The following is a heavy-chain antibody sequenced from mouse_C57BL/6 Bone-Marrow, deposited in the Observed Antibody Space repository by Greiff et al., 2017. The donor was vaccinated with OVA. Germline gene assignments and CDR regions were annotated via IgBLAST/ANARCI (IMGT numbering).Heavy chain of an antibody. CDR3: ARGGYSLRYFDV. Sequence: QVQLQQSGAELVRPGASVKLSCKASGYTFTDYYINWVKQRPGQGLEWIARIYPGSGNTYYNEKFKGKATLTAEKSSSTAYMQLSSLTSEDSAVYFCARGGYSLRYFDVWGTGTTVTVSS. V-gene: IGHV1-76*01. J-gene: IGHJ1*03. D-gene: IGHD2-3*01. CDR2: IYPGSGNT. CDR1: GYTFTDYY.